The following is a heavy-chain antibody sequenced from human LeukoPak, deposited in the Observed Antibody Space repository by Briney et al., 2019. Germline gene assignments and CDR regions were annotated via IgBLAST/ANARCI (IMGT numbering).Heavy chain of an antibody. V-gene: IGHV3-30*18. D-gene: IGHD3-10*01. CDR2: ISYDGSKK. J-gene: IGHJ4*02. CDR1: GFTFSSYY. Sequence: PGRSLRLSCAASGFTFSSYYMHWVRQAPGKGVEWVAVISYDGSKKYYGDSVKGRFAISRDNSKNTVYLQMNSLRAEDTAVYYCAKDQGYGSGTYLDYWGQGTLVTVSS. CDR3: AKDQGYGSGTYLDY.